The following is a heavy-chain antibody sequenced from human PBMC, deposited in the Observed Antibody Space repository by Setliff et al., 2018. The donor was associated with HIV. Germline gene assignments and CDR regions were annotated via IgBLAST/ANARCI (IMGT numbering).Heavy chain of an antibody. CDR2: IYHGGST. CDR1: GGSISSSNW. CDR3: ASGEPYYYDSTGYSGNYFDY. J-gene: IGHJ4*02. D-gene: IGHD3-22*01. V-gene: IGHV4-4*02. Sequence: PSETLSLTCAVPGGSISSSNWWSWVRQPPGKGLEWIGEIYHGGSTNYNPSLKSRVTISVDKSKNQFSLKLASVTAADTAVYYCASGEPYYYDSTGYSGNYFDYWGQGTLVTVSS.